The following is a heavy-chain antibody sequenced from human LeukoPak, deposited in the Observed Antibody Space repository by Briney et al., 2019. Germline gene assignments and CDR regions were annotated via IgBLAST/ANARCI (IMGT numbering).Heavy chain of an antibody. D-gene: IGHD5-12*01. CDR3: AREDIVATTPFDY. CDR1: GGSISSSSYY. Sequence: SETLSLACTVSGGSISSSSYYWGWIRQPPGKGLEWIGSIYYSGSTYHNPSLKSRVTISVDTSKNQFSLKLSSVTAADTAVYYCAREDIVATTPFDYWGQGTLVTVSS. CDR2: IYYSGST. V-gene: IGHV4-39*07. J-gene: IGHJ4*02.